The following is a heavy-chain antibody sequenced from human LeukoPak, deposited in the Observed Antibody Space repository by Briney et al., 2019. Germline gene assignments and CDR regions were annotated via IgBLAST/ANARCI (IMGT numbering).Heavy chain of an antibody. V-gene: IGHV3-23*01. CDR3: ANGPVAGVYYYYGMDV. CDR1: GFTLSSYA. Sequence: GGSLELSCAASGFTLSSYAMSWVRQAPGKGLEWVSAISGSGGSTYYADSVKGRFTISRDNSKNTLYLQMNSLRAEDTAVYYCANGPVAGVYYYYGMDVWGQGTTVTVSS. CDR2: ISGSGGST. D-gene: IGHD6-19*01. J-gene: IGHJ6*02.